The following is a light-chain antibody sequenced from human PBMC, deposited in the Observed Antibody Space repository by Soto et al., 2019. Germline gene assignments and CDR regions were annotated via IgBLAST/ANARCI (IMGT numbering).Light chain of an antibody. Sequence: QSVLTQPASVSGSPGQSITISCTGTSSDVGSYNLVSWYQQHPGKAPKLMIYEGSKRPSGVSNRFSGSKSGNTASLTISGLQAEDEADYYCCSYAGSSTSVLGGGTQLTVL. J-gene: IGLJ2*01. CDR2: EGS. CDR3: CSYAGSSTSV. CDR1: SSDVGSYNL. V-gene: IGLV2-23*01.